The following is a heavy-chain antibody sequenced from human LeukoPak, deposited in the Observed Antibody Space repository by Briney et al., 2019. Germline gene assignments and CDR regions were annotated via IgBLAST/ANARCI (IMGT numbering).Heavy chain of an antibody. CDR2: IVVGSGNT. V-gene: IGHV1-58*01. J-gene: IGHJ6*02. CDR3: AADRNFIGVQLWWGGYYYGMDV. D-gene: IGHD5-18*01. CDR1: GFTFTSSA. Sequence: SVKVSCKASGFTFTSSAVQWVRQARGQRLEWIGWIVVGSGNTNYAQKFQERVTITRDMSTSTAYMELSSLRSEDTAVYYCAADRNFIGVQLWWGGYYYGMDVWGQGTTVTVSS.